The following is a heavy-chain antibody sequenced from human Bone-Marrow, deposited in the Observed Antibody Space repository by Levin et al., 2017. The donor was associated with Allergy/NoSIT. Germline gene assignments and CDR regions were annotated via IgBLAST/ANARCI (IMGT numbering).Heavy chain of an antibody. J-gene: IGHJ3*02. CDR3: ARDQSKHYDILTGYYKGAFDI. Sequence: GESLKISCAASGFTFSSYSMNWVRQAPGKGLEWVSYISSSSSTIYYADSVKGRFTISRDNAKNSLYLQMNSLRAEDTAVYYCARDQSKHYDILTGYYKGAFDIWGQGTMVTVSS. CDR2: ISSSSSTI. D-gene: IGHD3-9*01. CDR1: GFTFSSYS. V-gene: IGHV3-48*01.